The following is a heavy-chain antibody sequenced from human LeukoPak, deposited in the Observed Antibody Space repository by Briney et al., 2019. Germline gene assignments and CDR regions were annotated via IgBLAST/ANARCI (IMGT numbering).Heavy chain of an antibody. CDR1: GYTFTSYA. J-gene: IGHJ5*02. D-gene: IGHD6-13*01. CDR3: ARGSSSWYNWFDP. V-gene: IGHV1-2*02. Sequence: ASVKVSCKSSGYTFTSYAMNWVRQAPGQGLEWMGWINPNSGGTNYAQKFQGRVTMTRDTSISTAYMELSRLRSDDTAVYYCARGSSSWYNWFDPWGQGTLVTVSS. CDR2: INPNSGGT.